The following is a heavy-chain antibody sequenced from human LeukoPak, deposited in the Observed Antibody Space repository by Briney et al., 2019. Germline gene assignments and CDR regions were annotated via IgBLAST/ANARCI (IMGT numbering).Heavy chain of an antibody. CDR3: ARGPNPSDYYYYYYMDV. Sequence: ASETLSLTCSVSGASISSHYWGWIRQPPGKGLQWIGCIYYSGHTNYNPSLKSRVTISIDTSKNQFSLKLSSVTAADTALYYCARGPNPSDYYYYYYMDVWGKGTTVTISS. CDR1: GASISSHY. V-gene: IGHV4-59*11. CDR2: IYYSGHT. J-gene: IGHJ6*03.